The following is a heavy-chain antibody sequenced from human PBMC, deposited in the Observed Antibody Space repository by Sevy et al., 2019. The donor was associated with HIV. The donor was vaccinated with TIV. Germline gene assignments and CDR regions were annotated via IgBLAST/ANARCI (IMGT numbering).Heavy chain of an antibody. V-gene: IGHV3-21*01. Sequence: GGSLRLSCAGFGFTFSTYSMNWVRQAPGKGLEWISFISGSSNYIYYADSVKGRFTISRDNVKDSLYLQMNSLRAEDTAEYYCAKVPDGVVTDDYWGQGTLVTVSS. J-gene: IGHJ4*02. D-gene: IGHD3-3*01. CDR2: ISGSSNYI. CDR3: AKVPDGVVTDDY. CDR1: GFTFSTYS.